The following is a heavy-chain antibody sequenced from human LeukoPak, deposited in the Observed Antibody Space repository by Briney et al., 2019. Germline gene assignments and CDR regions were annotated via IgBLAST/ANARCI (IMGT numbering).Heavy chain of an antibody. Sequence: SETLSLTCAVSGYSISSGYYWGWIRQPPGKGLEWIGNIYHSGNTYYNPSLKSRVTISVDTSKNQFSLKLSSVTAADTAVYYCARDGSGSTYNWFDPWGQGTLVTVSS. CDR3: ARDGSGSTYNWFDP. V-gene: IGHV4-38-2*02. J-gene: IGHJ5*02. CDR1: GYSISSGYY. D-gene: IGHD3-10*01. CDR2: IYHSGNT.